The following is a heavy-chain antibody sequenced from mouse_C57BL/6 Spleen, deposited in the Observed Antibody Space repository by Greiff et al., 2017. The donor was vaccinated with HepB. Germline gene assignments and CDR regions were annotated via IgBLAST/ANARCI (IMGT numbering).Heavy chain of an antibody. CDR1: GFTFSDYY. D-gene: IGHD1-1*01. CDR3: ARDSYYYGSRGNFDY. J-gene: IGHJ2*01. Sequence: DVQLVESEGGLVQPGSSMKLSCTASGFTFSDYYMAWVRQVPEKGLEWVANINYDGSSTYYLDSLKSRFIISRDNAKNILYLQMRSLKSEDTATYYCARDSYYYGSRGNFDYWGQGTTLTVSS. V-gene: IGHV5-16*01. CDR2: INYDGSST.